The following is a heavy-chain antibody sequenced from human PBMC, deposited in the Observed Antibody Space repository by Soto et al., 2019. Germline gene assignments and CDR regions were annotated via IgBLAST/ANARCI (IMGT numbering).Heavy chain of an antibody. CDR1: GFSLSTSGVG. D-gene: IGHD1-20*01. CDR2: IYWDNDR. CDR3: APRRGAYNWGDGDFHH. J-gene: IGHJ4*02. V-gene: IGHV2-5*02. Sequence: QITLKESGPPLVKPTQTLTLTCTFSGFSLSTSGVGVGWIRQPPGKALESLALIYWDNDRRNNPALKGRLAITKDTSQNQVVLTMTNVGPVDTATYHCAPRRGAYNWGDGDFHHWGPGTLVTV.